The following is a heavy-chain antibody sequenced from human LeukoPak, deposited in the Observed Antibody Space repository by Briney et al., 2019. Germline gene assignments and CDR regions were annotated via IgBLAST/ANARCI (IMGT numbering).Heavy chain of an antibody. CDR2: VYTTGGT. CDR3: ATGSGYYRGAEYFEY. D-gene: IGHD3-22*01. J-gene: IGHJ1*01. Sequence: SSETLSLTCSVSGTSINSYYWSWIRQSAGKGLKYIGRVYTTGGTHYNPTLKRRLTLSADTSKNQFYLTLSSVTAADTAVYYCATGSGYYRGAEYFEYWGQGILVTVSS. V-gene: IGHV4-4*07. CDR1: GTSINSYY.